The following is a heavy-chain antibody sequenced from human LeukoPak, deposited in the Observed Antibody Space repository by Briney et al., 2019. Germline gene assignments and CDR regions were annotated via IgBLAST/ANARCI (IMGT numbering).Heavy chain of an antibody. Sequence: SVKVSCKASGGTFSSYAISWVRQAPGQGLEWMGGIIPIFGTANYAQKFQGRVTITADESTITAYMELSSLRSEDTAVYYCATLRYCSSTSCLKVIDYWGQGTLVTVSS. CDR2: IIPIFGTA. D-gene: IGHD2-2*01. V-gene: IGHV1-69*01. CDR1: GGTFSSYA. J-gene: IGHJ4*02. CDR3: ATLRYCSSTSCLKVIDY.